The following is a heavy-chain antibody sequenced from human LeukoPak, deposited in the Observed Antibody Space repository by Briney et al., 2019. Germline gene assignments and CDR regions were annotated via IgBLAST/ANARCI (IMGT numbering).Heavy chain of an antibody. CDR2: IIPILGIA. Sequence: SVKVSCKASGGTFSSYAISWVRQAPGQGLEWMGRIIPILGIANYAQKFQGRVTITADESTSTAYMELSSLRSEDTAVYYCARNIRGYSYGYDYWGQGTLVTVSS. CDR3: ARNIRGYSYGYDY. D-gene: IGHD5-18*01. J-gene: IGHJ4*02. CDR1: GGTFSSYA. V-gene: IGHV1-69*04.